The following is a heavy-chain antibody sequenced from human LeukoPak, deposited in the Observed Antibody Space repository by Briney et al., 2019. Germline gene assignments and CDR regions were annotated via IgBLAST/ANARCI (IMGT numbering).Heavy chain of an antibody. V-gene: IGHV3-30*09. CDR1: GFTFSSYA. CDR3: ARAVVVEGPYDY. D-gene: IGHD2-15*01. Sequence: GSLRLSCAASGFTFSSYAMHWVRQAPGKGLEWVAVISYDGSNKYYADSVKGRFAISRDNSKNTLYLQMNSLRAEDTAVYYCARAVVVEGPYDYWGQGTLVTVSS. J-gene: IGHJ4*02. CDR2: ISYDGSNK.